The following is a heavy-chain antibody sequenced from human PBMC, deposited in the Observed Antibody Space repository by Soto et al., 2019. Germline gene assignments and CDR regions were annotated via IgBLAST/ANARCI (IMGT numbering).Heavy chain of an antibody. J-gene: IGHJ6*02. CDR2: ISYDGSNK. Sequence: QVQLVESGGGVVQPGRSLRLSCAASGFTFSSYGMHWVRQAPGKGLEWVAVISYDGSNKYYADSVKGRFTISRDNSKNTLYLQMNSLRAEDTAVYYCAKEGSPGNYYYYGMDVWGQGTTVTVSS. CDR3: AKEGSPGNYYYYGMDV. CDR1: GFTFSSYG. V-gene: IGHV3-30*18.